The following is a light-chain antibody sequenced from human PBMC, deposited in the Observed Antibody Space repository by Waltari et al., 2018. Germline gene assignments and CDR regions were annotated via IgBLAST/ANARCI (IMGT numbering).Light chain of an antibody. CDR1: SSDVGGYNY. CDR2: DVS. J-gene: IGLJ1*01. CDR3: SSYTSSSTYV. V-gene: IGLV2-14*03. Sequence: QSALTQPASVSGSPGQSITISCTGTSSDVGGYNYVSWYQQHPGKAPKLMIYDVSNRPSGVSSRCSGSKSGNTASLTISGLQAEDEADYYCSSYTSSSTYVFGTGTKVTVL.